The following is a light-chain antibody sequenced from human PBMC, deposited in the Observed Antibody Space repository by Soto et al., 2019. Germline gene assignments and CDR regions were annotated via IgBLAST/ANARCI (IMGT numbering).Light chain of an antibody. CDR3: TSFTSSSTWV. CDR1: SSDVGGYNY. Sequence: QSALTQPASVSGSPGQSITISCTGTSSDVGGYNYVSWFQQHPGKAPKLKIYEVSNRPSGVSNRVSGSKSGYTASLTISELQAEDEADYYCTSFTSSSTWVFGGGTQLTVL. J-gene: IGLJ3*02. CDR2: EVS. V-gene: IGLV2-14*03.